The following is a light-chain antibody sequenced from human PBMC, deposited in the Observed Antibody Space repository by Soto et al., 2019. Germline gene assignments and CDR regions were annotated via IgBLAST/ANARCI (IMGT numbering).Light chain of an antibody. V-gene: IGLV2-14*01. J-gene: IGLJ2*01. CDR2: DVS. Sequence: QSALTQPASVSGSPGQSITISCTGTSSDVGGYNYVSWYQQHPGKAPKLRIYDVSNRPSGVSNRFSGSKSGNTASLTISGLQAEDEADFYCSSYTSSTTVVFGGGTKLAV. CDR3: SSYTSSTTVV. CDR1: SSDVGGYNY.